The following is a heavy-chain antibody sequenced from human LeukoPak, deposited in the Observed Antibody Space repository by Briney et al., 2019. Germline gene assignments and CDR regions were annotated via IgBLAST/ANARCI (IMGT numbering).Heavy chain of an antibody. CDR3: AKSYAPAGWFDP. CDR2: ISGSGGST. CDR1: GFTFSSYA. Sequence: GGSLRLSCAASGFTFSSYAMSWVRKAPGKGLEWVSAISGSGGSTYYADSVKGRFAISRDNSKNTLYLQMNSLRAEDTAVYYCAKSYAPAGWFDPWGQGTLVTVSS. D-gene: IGHD3-16*01. J-gene: IGHJ5*02. V-gene: IGHV3-23*01.